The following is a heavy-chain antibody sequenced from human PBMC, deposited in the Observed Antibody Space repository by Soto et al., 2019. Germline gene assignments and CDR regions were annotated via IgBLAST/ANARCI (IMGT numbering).Heavy chain of an antibody. CDR2: ISAYNGNT. Sequence: ASVKVSCKASGYTFTSYGISWVRQAPGQGLEWMGWISAYNGNTNYAQKLQGRVTMTTDTSTSTAYMELRSLRSDDTAVYYCARSTRYGSGSYYNGLPTFGVWGQGTTVTVSS. D-gene: IGHD3-10*01. CDR3: ARSTRYGSGSYYNGLPTFGV. J-gene: IGHJ6*02. V-gene: IGHV1-18*01. CDR1: GYTFTSYG.